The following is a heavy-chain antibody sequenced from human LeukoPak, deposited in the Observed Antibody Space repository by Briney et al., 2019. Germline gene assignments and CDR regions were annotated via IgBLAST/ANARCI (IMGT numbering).Heavy chain of an antibody. D-gene: IGHD6-19*01. CDR2: ISGSGGST. CDR3: AKGGPAVANAFDI. CDR1: GFTFSSYT. Sequence: GASLKLSCAASGFTFSSYTMSWVRQAPGKGLEWVSAISGSGGSTYYADSVKGRFTISRDNSKNTLYLQMNSLRAEDTAVYYCAKGGPAVANAFDIWGQGTMVTVSS. V-gene: IGHV3-23*01. J-gene: IGHJ3*02.